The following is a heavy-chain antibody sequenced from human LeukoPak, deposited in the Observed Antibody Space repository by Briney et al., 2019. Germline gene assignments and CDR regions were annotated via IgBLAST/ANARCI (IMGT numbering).Heavy chain of an antibody. CDR1: GFTFSDYY. J-gene: IGHJ4*02. D-gene: IGHD3-10*01. Sequence: GGSLRLSCAASGFTFSDYYMSWIRQAPGKGLEWVSYISSSGSTIYYADSVKGRFTISRDNSKNTLYMQMNRLRVEDTAVYYCAKGTTYSVYGSGSSDWGQGTLVTVSS. CDR3: AKGTTYSVYGSGSSD. V-gene: IGHV3-11*01. CDR2: ISSSGSTI.